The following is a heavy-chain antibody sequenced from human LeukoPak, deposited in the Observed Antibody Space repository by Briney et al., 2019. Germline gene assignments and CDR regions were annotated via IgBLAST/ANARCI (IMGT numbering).Heavy chain of an antibody. CDR1: GFTFSSYG. J-gene: IGHJ4*02. V-gene: IGHV3-30*02. CDR3: TTDPRDFDY. Sequence: GGSLRLSCAASGFTFSSYGMHWVRQAPGTGLEWVAFVRYDGSIKYYADSVKGRFTISRDNSKNTLYLQMNSLRAEDTAVYYCTTDPRDFDYWGQGTLVTVSS. CDR2: VRYDGSIK.